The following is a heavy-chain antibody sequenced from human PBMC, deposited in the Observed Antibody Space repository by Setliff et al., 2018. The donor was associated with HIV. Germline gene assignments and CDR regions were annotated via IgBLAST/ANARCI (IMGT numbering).Heavy chain of an antibody. CDR2: VYYNGAT. V-gene: IGHV4-39*01. D-gene: IGHD3-9*01. CDR1: GDSVNDRSYY. Sequence: SETLSLTCTVSGDSVNDRSYYWAWIRQPPGKGLEWIGSVYYNGATDHNPSLKSRVTISVDTSNQQFSLKLSSVTAADTAVYYCARHEGYNDFLTGYFRYKWYDPWGQGTLVTVSS. CDR3: ARHEGYNDFLTGYFRYKWYDP. J-gene: IGHJ5*02.